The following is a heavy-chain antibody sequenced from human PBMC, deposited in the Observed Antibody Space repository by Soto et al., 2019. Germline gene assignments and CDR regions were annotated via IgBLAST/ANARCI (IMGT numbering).Heavy chain of an antibody. CDR3: AAVLARMVREPSVTLGAYYYSMDV. V-gene: IGHV1-24*01. CDR2: FDPDVGGT. CDR1: GHTLSESS. D-gene: IGHD3-10*01. J-gene: IGHJ6*02. Sequence: ASVKVSCKVSGHTLSESSIHWVRQSPGRGLEWMGGFDPDVGGTKYAQEFQGRVTLAEDTSTDTAYMDLSSLTFGDTAVYYCAAVLARMVREPSVTLGAYYYSMDVWRQGTTVTVCS.